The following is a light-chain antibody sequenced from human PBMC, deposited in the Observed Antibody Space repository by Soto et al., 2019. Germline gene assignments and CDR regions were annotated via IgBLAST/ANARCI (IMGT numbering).Light chain of an antibody. CDR3: QHYGSSPWT. J-gene: IGKJ1*01. CDR1: QSVGNNF. CDR2: GAS. Sequence: EIVLTQSPGTLSLSPGERATLSCRASQSVGNNFLAWYQQRPGQAPRLLIYGASSRATGIPDRFSGSGSGTDFTLTISRLEPEDFAVYYCQHYGSSPWTFGQGTEVEIK. V-gene: IGKV3-20*01.